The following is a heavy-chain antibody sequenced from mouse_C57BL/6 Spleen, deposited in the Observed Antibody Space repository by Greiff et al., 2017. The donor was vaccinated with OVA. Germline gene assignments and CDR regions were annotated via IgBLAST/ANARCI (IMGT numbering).Heavy chain of an antibody. CDR2: ISSGSSTI. CDR3: ARPPPHMTTVVAYYWYFDV. D-gene: IGHD1-1*01. Sequence: EVKVVESGGGLVKPGGSLKLSCAASGFTFSDYGMHWVRQAPEKGLEWVAYISSGSSTIYYADTVKGRFTISRDNAKNTLFLQMTSLRSEDTAMYYCARPPPHMTTVVAYYWYFDVWGTGTTVTVSS. CDR1: GFTFSDYG. V-gene: IGHV5-17*01. J-gene: IGHJ1*03.